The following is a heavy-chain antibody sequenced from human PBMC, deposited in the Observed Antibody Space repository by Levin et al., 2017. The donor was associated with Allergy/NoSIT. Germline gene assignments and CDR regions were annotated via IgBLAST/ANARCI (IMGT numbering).Heavy chain of an antibody. D-gene: IGHD3-9*01. V-gene: IGHV1-2*02. CDR3: ARGRGPYDDLLTGYPGEF. Sequence: ASVKVSCKASGYRFTGYYMHWVRQAPGQGLEWMGWIIPNSGGTNYAQKFQGRVTMTSDTSISTAYMELSSLRSDDTAIFFCARGRGPYDDLLTGYPGEFWGQGTLLTVSS. J-gene: IGHJ4*02. CDR2: IIPNSGGT. CDR1: GYRFTGYY.